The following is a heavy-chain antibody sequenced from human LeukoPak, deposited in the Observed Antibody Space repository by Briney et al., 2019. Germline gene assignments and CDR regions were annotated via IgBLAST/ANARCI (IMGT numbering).Heavy chain of an antibody. CDR2: ISSSSSYI. V-gene: IGHV3-21*01. CDR1: GFTFSSYS. J-gene: IGHJ3*02. CDR3: ARDRGGGSGYAFDI. Sequence: GALRLSCAASGFTFSSYSMNWVRQAPGKGLEWVSSISSSSSYIYYADSVKGRFTISRDNAKNSLYLQMNSLRAEDTAVYYCARDRGGGSGYAFDIWGQGTMVTVSS. D-gene: IGHD3-22*01.